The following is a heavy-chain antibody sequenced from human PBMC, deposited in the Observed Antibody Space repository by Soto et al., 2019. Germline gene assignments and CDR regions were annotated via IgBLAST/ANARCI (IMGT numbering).Heavy chain of an antibody. CDR2: IYPGDSDT. J-gene: IGHJ6*02. Sequence: GESLKISCKGSGYSFTSYWIGWVRQMPGKGLEWMGIIYPGDSDTRYSPSFQGQVTISADKSISTAYLQWSSLKASDTAMYYCARIAAAGVYYYYGMDVWGQGTKVTVSS. V-gene: IGHV5-51*01. D-gene: IGHD6-13*01. CDR1: GYSFTSYW. CDR3: ARIAAAGVYYYYGMDV.